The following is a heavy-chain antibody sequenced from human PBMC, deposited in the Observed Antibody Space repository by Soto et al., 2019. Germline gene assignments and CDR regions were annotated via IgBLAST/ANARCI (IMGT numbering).Heavy chain of an antibody. CDR1: GYSITTGYY. V-gene: IGHV4-38-2*01. Sequence: PSETLSLTCAVSGYSITTGYYWCFFRRPPGKGLECIGSVYHSGRTSYNPSLESRVTISVDTSKNQFSLRLSSVTAADTAVYYCARGVNYYDSSGFYPRDYWGQGILVTGS. D-gene: IGHD3-22*01. CDR2: VYHSGRT. J-gene: IGHJ4*02. CDR3: ARGVNYYDSSGFYPRDY.